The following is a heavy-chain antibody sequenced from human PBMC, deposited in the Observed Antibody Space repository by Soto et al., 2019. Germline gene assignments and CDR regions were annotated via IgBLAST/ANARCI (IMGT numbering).Heavy chain of an antibody. CDR3: ARQRRDFDY. Sequence: QVQLQESGPGLVKPSETLSLTCTVSGGSISGYYWSWIRQPPGKGLQWIGYIYSTGSTNYSPSLRSRVPISVDTSKNQFSLNLSSVTAADTAVYDCARQRRDFDYWGQGSLVTVSS. CDR2: IYSTGST. CDR1: GGSISGYY. V-gene: IGHV4-59*08. J-gene: IGHJ4*02.